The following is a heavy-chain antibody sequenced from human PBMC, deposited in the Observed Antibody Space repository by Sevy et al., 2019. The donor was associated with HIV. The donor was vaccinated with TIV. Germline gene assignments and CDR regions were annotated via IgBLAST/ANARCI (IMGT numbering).Heavy chain of an antibody. CDR3: AKGGSSSIAARGHDY. CDR2: ISYDGSNK. J-gene: IGHJ4*02. Sequence: GGSLRLSCAASGFTFSSYGMHWVRQAPGKGLEWVAVISYDGSNKYYADSVKGRFTISRDNSKNTLYLQMNSLRAEDTAVYYCAKGGSSSIAARGHDYWGQGTLVTVSS. D-gene: IGHD6-6*01. CDR1: GFTFSSYG. V-gene: IGHV3-30*18.